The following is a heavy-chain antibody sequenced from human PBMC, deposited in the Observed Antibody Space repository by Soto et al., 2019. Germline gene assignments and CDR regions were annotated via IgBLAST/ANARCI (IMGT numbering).Heavy chain of an antibody. V-gene: IGHV4-30-4*01. CDR2: IYYSGST. CDR3: ATGRRYYYDSSAPARYWYSDL. Sequence: QVQLQESGPGLVKPSQTLSLTCTVSGGSISSGDYYWSWIRQPPGKGLEWIGYIYYSGSTYYNPSLKSRVTISVDTSKNQFSLKLSSVTAADTAVYYCATGRRYYYDSSAPARYWYSDLWGRGTLVTVSS. CDR1: GGSISSGDYY. J-gene: IGHJ2*01. D-gene: IGHD3-22*01.